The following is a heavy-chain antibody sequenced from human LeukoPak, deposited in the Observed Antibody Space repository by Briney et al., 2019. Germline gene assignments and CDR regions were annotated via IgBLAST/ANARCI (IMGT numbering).Heavy chain of an antibody. Sequence: GGSVKVSCKGSGGTFISYVISGVGQAPGQGVEWMGGSIHMFGRPNNVQKFQGSLTITAHKSTSTAYMELSSLRSEDTAVYYCAREVVRMDVWGKGTSLTVSS. CDR2: SIHMFGRP. V-gene: IGHV1-69*06. CDR3: AREVVRMDV. CDR1: GGTFISYV. D-gene: IGHD6-6*01. J-gene: IGHJ6*04.